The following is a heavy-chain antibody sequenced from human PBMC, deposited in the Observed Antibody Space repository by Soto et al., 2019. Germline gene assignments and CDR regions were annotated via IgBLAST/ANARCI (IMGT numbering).Heavy chain of an antibody. CDR1: GYTFTTYS. J-gene: IGHJ5*02. CDR3: ARGGIGYCSGGRCYYDL. CDR2: INTNTGNP. V-gene: IGHV7-4-1*01. Sequence: QVQLVQSGSELKNPGASVKVSCRASGYTFTTYSTHWLRQAPGQGLEWMGWINTNTGNPTYAQGFTGRLVFSLDSSVSTAHLQISSLKTEDTGIYCCARGGIGYCSGGRCYYDLLGQGTLVTVSS. D-gene: IGHD2-15*01.